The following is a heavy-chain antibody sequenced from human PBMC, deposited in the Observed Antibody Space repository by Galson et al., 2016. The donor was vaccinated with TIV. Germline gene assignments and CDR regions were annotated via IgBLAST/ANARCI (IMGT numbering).Heavy chain of an antibody. V-gene: IGHV3-11*01. CDR3: ARLGQFDY. Sequence: SLRLSCAASGFTFSDYHMTWFRQAPEKGLEWISYISPSGNTIYYADSVKGPFTISRDNAKNSLSLQMNSLRADDTAVYYCARLGQFDYWGQGTLVTVSS. J-gene: IGHJ4*02. CDR1: GFTFSDYH. CDR2: ISPSGNTI.